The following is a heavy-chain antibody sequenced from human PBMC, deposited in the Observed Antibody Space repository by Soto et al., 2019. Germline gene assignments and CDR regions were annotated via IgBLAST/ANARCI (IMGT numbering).Heavy chain of an antibody. CDR3: ARGRATVNFDP. D-gene: IGHD4-17*01. J-gene: IGHJ5*02. Sequence: ASVKVSCKASGYIFTSYHMHWVRQAPGQGLEWMGIINPGGDSTTYAQKFQGRVTMTRDTSTSTVYMELSSLRSEDTAVYYCARGRATVNFDPWGQGTMVTVS. CDR1: GYIFTSYH. V-gene: IGHV1-46*01. CDR2: INPGGDST.